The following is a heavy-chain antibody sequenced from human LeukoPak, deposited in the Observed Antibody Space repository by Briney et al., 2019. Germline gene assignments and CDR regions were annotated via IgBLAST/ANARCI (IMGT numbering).Heavy chain of an antibody. CDR2: IYYSGST. CDR3: ARQGLDGFPTQGGAFDI. V-gene: IGHV4-39*01. D-gene: IGHD3-10*01. Sequence: SETLSLTCTVSGGSISSSSYYWGGIRQPPGKGLEWIGSIYYSGSTYYNPSLKSRVTISVDTSKNQFSLKLSSVTAADTAVYYCARQGLDGFPTQGGAFDIWGQGTMVTVSS. J-gene: IGHJ3*02. CDR1: GGSISSSSYY.